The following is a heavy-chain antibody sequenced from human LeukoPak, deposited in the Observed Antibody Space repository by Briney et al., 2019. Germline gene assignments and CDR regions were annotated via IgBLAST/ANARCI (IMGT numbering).Heavy chain of an antibody. Sequence: ASVKVSCKASGYTFTGYYMHWVRQAPGQGLEWMGWINSNSGGTNYAQKFQGRVTMTRDTSISTAYMELSRLRSDDTAVYYCARDRREVATANPWAFDIWGQGTMVTVSS. V-gene: IGHV1-2*02. D-gene: IGHD2-21*02. CDR2: INSNSGGT. CDR3: ARDRREVATANPWAFDI. J-gene: IGHJ3*02. CDR1: GYTFTGYY.